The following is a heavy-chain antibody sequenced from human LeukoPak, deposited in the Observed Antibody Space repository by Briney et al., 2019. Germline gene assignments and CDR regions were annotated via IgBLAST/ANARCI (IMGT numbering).Heavy chain of an antibody. V-gene: IGHV4-59*01. CDR1: GGSISSYY. D-gene: IGHD2-21*02. J-gene: IGHJ3*02. CDR3: GRDLVSGGDSSAFGI. CDR2: IYYSGST. Sequence: PSETLSLTCTVSGGSISSYYSSSIRQPPGKGLEWIGYIYYSGSTNYNCSAQRRVTISVDTSKNQFSLKLSSVAAAEPAVYYCGRDLVSGGDSSAFGIWGQGTMVTVSP.